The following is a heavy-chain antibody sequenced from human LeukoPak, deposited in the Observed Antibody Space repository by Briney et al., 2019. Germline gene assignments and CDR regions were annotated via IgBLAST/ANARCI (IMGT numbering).Heavy chain of an antibody. D-gene: IGHD5-24*01. CDR1: GFTFSSYA. Sequence: GGSLRLSCAASGFTFSSYAMHWVRQAPGKGLEWVAVISYDGSNKYYADSVKGRFAISRDNSKNTLYLQMNSLRAEDTAVYYCAREIPNHGYSNAFDIWGQGTMVTVSS. CDR2: ISYDGSNK. CDR3: AREIPNHGYSNAFDI. J-gene: IGHJ3*02. V-gene: IGHV3-30*09.